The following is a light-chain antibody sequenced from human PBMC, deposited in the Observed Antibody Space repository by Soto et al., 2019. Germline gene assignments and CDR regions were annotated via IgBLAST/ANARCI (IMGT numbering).Light chain of an antibody. CDR3: AGWDASLSGWV. V-gene: IGLV1-47*01. Sequence: QSVLTQPPSGSGTPGQRVTISCSGSSSNIGSDYVYWYQQFPGTAPKLLIYRNDQRPSGVPDRFSGSKSGTSASLAISGLRSEDEADYYCAGWDASLSGWVFGGGTKLTVL. CDR2: RND. J-gene: IGLJ3*02. CDR1: SSNIGSDY.